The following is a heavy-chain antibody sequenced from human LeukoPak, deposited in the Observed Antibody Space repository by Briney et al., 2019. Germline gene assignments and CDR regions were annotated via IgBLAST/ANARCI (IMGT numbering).Heavy chain of an antibody. J-gene: IGHJ4*02. CDR1: GFTFSSYA. CDR3: AKGSYYDSSGSFYFDY. V-gene: IGHV3-23*01. Sequence: GGSLRLSCAASGFTFSSYAMSWVRQAPGKGLEWVSGISGSGDNTYYADPVKGRFTISRDDSKNTLYVQVNSLGTEDTAAYYCAKGSYYDSSGSFYFDYWGQGTLVTVSS. D-gene: IGHD3-22*01. CDR2: ISGSGDNT.